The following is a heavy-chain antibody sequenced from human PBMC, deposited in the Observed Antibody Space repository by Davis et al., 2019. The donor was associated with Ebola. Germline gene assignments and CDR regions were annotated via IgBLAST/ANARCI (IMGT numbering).Heavy chain of an antibody. CDR3: ARGISMFRGVTPDYYYYGLDV. CDR1: GGTFSSYA. J-gene: IGHJ6*04. V-gene: IGHV1-69*13. CDR2: IIPLFGTT. Sequence: SVKVSCKASGGTFSSYAISWVRQAPGQGPEWMGGIIPLFGTTNYAQKFQGRVTITADESTSTAYMELSSLRSEDTAVYYCARGISMFRGVTPDYYYYGLDVWGKGTAVTVSS. D-gene: IGHD3-10*01.